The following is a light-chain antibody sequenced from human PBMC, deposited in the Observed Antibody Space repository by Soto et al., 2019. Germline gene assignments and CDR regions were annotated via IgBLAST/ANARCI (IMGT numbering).Light chain of an antibody. CDR1: QNIYSN. V-gene: IGKV3-11*01. J-gene: IGKJ5*01. CDR3: QQRSNWSIT. Sequence: IVMTQSPATLSVSPGERVTLSCRASQNIYSNIAWYQQRPGQAPRLLIYRAYTRATGVQARFSGSGSGTEFTLTISSLEPEDFAVYYCQQRSNWSITFGQGTRLEIK. CDR2: RAY.